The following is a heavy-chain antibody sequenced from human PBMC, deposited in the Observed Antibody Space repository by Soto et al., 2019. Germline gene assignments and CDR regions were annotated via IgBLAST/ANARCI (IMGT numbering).Heavy chain of an antibody. Sequence: GGSLRLSCAASGFTFSSYWMSWVRQAPGKGLEWVANIKQDGSEKYYVDSVKGRFTISRDNAKNSLYLQMNSLRAEDTAVYYCARRGGVGYYYYYGMDVWGQGTTVTVSS. CDR1: GFTFSSYW. V-gene: IGHV3-7*01. J-gene: IGHJ6*02. CDR2: IKQDGSEK. CDR3: ARRGGVGYYYYYGMDV. D-gene: IGHD3-16*01.